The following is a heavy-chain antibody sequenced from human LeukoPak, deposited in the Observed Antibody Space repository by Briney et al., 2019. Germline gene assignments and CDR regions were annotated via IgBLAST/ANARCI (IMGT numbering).Heavy chain of an antibody. CDR1: GYTFTSYA. Sequence: ASVKVSCKASGYTFTSYAMHWVRQAPGQRLEWMGWISGYNGNTKYAQKLQGRVTMTTDTSTSTAYMEVRSLRSDDTAVYYCARAWSRRDYYYYMDVWGKGTTVTVSS. D-gene: IGHD3-3*01. CDR2: ISGYNGNT. CDR3: ARAWSRRDYYYYMDV. J-gene: IGHJ6*03. V-gene: IGHV1-18*01.